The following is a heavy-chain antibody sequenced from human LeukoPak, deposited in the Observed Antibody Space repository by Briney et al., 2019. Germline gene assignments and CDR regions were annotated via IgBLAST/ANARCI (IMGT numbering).Heavy chain of an antibody. CDR3: AITHSYSLGAFDI. CDR1: GFTFSSYW. D-gene: IGHD4-11*01. CDR2: INQDGSEK. J-gene: IGHJ3*02. Sequence: GGSLRLSCAASGFTFSSYWMTWIRQAPGKGLEWVANINQDGSEKYFVASVKGRFIISRDNAKNSVYLQMNSLRAEDTAVYYCAITHSYSLGAFDIWAKGQWSPSLQ. V-gene: IGHV3-7*01.